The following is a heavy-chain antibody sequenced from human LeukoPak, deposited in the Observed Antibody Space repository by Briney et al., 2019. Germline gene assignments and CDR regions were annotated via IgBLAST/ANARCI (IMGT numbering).Heavy chain of an antibody. CDR2: ISAYNGNT. CDR3: ARDQNDYGDSPGDY. CDR1: GYTVTSYG. D-gene: IGHD4-17*01. Sequence: ASVKVPCKASGYTVTSYGISWVRQAPGQGLAWIGWISAYNGNTNYAQKLQGRVTMTTDTSTSTAYMELRSLRSDDTAVYYCARDQNDYGDSPGDYWGQGTLVTVSS. J-gene: IGHJ4*02. V-gene: IGHV1-18*01.